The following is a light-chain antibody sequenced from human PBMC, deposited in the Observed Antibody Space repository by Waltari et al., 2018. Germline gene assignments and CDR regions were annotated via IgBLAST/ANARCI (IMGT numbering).Light chain of an antibody. V-gene: IGKV3-20*01. Sequence: EIVLTQSPDTLSLSPGERATLPCRASQGIASNYLAWYQQKPGQAPRLLIYGAATRDTGIPDRFSGSGSGTDFTLTISRLEPEDFAVYYCQQYGKTPTWTFGQGTKVETK. CDR2: GAA. CDR1: QGIASNY. CDR3: QQYGKTPTWT. J-gene: IGKJ1*01.